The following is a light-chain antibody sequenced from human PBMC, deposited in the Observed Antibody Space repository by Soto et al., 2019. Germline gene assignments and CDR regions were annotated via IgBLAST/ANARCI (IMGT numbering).Light chain of an antibody. J-gene: IGKJ1*01. CDR2: GAS. CDR1: QSVGGTF. CDR3: QQSGGSPRT. V-gene: IGKV3-20*01. Sequence: EIVLTQSPGTLSLSPGEGATLSCRASQSVGGTFLAWYQQKGGQAPRLLIHGASNRATGIPDRLSGSGYGTDCTFTISRLEPEDGAVYYCQQSGGSPRTVGQGTKVEVK.